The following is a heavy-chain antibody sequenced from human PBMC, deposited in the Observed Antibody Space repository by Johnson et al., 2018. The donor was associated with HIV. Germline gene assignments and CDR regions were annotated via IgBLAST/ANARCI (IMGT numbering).Heavy chain of an antibody. CDR2: IYGSNST. CDR3: AREGVVGVKDWLI. CDR1: GFIATSNY. J-gene: IGHJ3*02. Sequence: EVQLVESGGGLVQPGGSLRLSCAASGFIATSNYMTWVRQAPGTGLEWVSVIYGSNSTYYADSVKGRFTISRDKSKNTLSLQMNSLRAEDTAVYYCAREGVVGVKDWLIWCQGTMVTVSS. D-gene: IGHD1-26*01. V-gene: IGHV3-66*01.